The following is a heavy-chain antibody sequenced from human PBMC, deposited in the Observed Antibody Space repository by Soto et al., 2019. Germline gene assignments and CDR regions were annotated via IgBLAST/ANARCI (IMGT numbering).Heavy chain of an antibody. CDR3: ATMGTPATGLYFFDY. V-gene: IGHV4-30-4*01. CDR2: ISYSGST. D-gene: IGHD2-15*01. Sequence: SETLSLTCTVSGGSINSGGYCWSWIRQPPGKGLEWIGFISYSGSTYYSTSLKSRVTISVDTSKSQFSLNLSFVTAADTSVYYCATMGTPATGLYFFDYWGQGSLVTVSS. CDR1: GGSINSGGYC. J-gene: IGHJ4*02.